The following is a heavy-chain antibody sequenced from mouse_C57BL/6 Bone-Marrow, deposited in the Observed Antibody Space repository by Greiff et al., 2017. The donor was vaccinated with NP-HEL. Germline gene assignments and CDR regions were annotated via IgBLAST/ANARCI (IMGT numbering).Heavy chain of an antibody. CDR1: GFSLTSYG. J-gene: IGHJ1*03. CDR3: AKSPYSNFRYFDV. CDR2: IWRGGST. Sequence: VQLQQSGPGLVQPSQSLSITCTVSGFSLTSYGVHWVRQSPGKGLEWLGVIWRGGSTDYNAAFMSRLSITKDNSKSHVFFKMNSLQADDTAIYYCAKSPYSNFRYFDVWGTGTTVTVSS. V-gene: IGHV2-5*01. D-gene: IGHD2-5*01.